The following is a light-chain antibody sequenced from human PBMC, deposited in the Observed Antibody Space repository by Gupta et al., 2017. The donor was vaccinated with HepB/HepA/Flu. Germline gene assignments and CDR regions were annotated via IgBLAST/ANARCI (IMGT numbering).Light chain of an antibody. V-gene: IGLV3-1*01. CDR3: QAWDSSVV. CDR2: QDS. CDR1: KLGDKY. J-gene: IGLJ2*01. Sequence: SYDLTQPPSVSVSPGQTASITCSGDKLGDKYACWYQQKPGQSPVLVIYQDSRRPSGIPERFSGSNSGNTATLTLSGTQAMDEADYYWQAWDSSVVFGGGTKLTVL.